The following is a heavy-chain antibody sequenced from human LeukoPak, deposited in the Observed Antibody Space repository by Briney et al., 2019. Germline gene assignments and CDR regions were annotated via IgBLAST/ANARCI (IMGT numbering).Heavy chain of an antibody. CDR3: AREMGAGYYYYYGMDV. Sequence: GGSLRLSCAASGFTFSSYSMNWVRQAPGKGLEWVSSISSSSSYIYYADSVKGRFTISRDNAKNSLYLQMNSLRAEDTAVHYCAREMGAGYYYYYGMDVWGKGTTVTVSS. V-gene: IGHV3-21*01. CDR1: GFTFSSYS. D-gene: IGHD4/OR15-4a*01. J-gene: IGHJ6*04. CDR2: ISSSSSYI.